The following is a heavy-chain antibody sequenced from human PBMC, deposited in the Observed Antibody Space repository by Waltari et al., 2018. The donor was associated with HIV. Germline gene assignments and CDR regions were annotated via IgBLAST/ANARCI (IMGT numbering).Heavy chain of an antibody. J-gene: IGHJ4*02. CDR1: GGPFSSGGYS. CDR2: IYHSGST. CDR3: VRGRYYDSSGYYYYYFDY. D-gene: IGHD3-22*01. Sequence: LQLQESASALVKPPQTLSLTSAVSGGPFSSGGYSWTLVRQPPGQALEWIGYIYHSGSTYYHPFLESRVTISVDRSKNQFSLKLCSATAADTAVYYCVRGRYYDSSGYYYYYFDYWGQGTLVTVSS. V-gene: IGHV4-30-2*01.